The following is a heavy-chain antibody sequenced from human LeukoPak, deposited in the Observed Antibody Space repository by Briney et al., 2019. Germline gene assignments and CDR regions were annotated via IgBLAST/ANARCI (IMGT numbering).Heavy chain of an antibody. CDR3: VKDIAATGTGWFDA. CDR2: ITWNGNGI. Sequence: PGGSLRLSCAASGFIFNDYTMHWVRHGPGKGLEWVAGITWNGNGIGYADSVKGRFTISRDNARNSLYVQMNSLRAEDTAFYYCVKDIAATGTGWFDAWGQGTLVTVSS. V-gene: IGHV3-9*01. J-gene: IGHJ5*02. CDR1: GFIFNDYT. D-gene: IGHD6-13*01.